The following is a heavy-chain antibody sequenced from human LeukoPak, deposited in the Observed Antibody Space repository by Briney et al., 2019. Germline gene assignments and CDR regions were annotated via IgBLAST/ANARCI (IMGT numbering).Heavy chain of an antibody. CDR2: ISYDGSNK. CDR1: GFTFSSYA. CDR3: ARSIAVAEPGQV. D-gene: IGHD6-19*01. J-gene: IGHJ4*02. Sequence: PGGSLRLSCAASGFTFSSYAMHWVRQAPGKGLEGVAVISYDGSNKYYADSVKGRFTISRDNSKNTLYLQMNSLRAEDTAVYYCARSIAVAEPGQVWGQGTLVTVSS. V-gene: IGHV3-30*04.